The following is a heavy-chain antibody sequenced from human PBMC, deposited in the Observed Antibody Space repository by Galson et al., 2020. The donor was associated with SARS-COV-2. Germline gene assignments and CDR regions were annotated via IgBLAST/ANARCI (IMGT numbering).Heavy chain of an antibody. Sequence: ASETLSLTCTVSGGSIGSYYWSWIRQPPGKGLEWIGCISNSESTKYNPSLKSRVTMSLDTSENQFSLNLRSVTAADTAVYYCARSREPYSARALDYWGQGSLVTVSS. V-gene: IGHV4-59*01. CDR1: GGSIGSYY. D-gene: IGHD3-16*01. CDR2: ISNSEST. J-gene: IGHJ4*02. CDR3: ARSREPYSARALDY.